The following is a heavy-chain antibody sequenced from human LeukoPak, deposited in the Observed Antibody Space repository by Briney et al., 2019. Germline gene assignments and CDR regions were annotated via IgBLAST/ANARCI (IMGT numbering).Heavy chain of an antibody. V-gene: IGHV1-18*01. D-gene: IGHD4-11*01. J-gene: IGHJ4*02. Sequence: GASVKVSCKASGYTFTSYGISWVRQAPGQGLEWMGWISAYNGNTNYAQKLQGRVTMTTDTSTSTAYMELRSLRSDDTAVYYCARHGFGYYSSYVFDYWGQGTLVTVSS. CDR2: ISAYNGNT. CDR3: ARHGFGYYSSYVFDY. CDR1: GYTFTSYG.